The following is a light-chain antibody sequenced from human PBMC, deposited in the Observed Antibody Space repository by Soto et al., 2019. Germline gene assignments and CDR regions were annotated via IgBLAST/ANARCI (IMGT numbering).Light chain of an antibody. CDR1: SSDIGSYNL. CDR2: EDS. CDR3: CSYARSSTYVV. V-gene: IGLV2-23*01. Sequence: QSALTQPASVSGSPGQSITISCTGTSSDIGSYNLVSWYQQHPGKAPKLMIYEDSKRPSRVSDRFSGSKSGNTASLTISGLQAEDEADYYCCSYARSSTYVVFGGGTKVTVL. J-gene: IGLJ2*01.